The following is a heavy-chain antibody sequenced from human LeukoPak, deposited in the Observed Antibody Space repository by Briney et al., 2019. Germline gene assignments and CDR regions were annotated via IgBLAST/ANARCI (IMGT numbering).Heavy chain of an antibody. CDR2: INLDGTEE. CDR3: ASGRHDFLH. Sequence: GGSLRLSCAASGFVFRTYWMTWVRQAPGKGLEWVANINLDGTEEHYVDSSLKGRFTISRDNAKNSLYLQMTSLRVEDTAVYYCASGRHDFLHWGQGTLVTVSS. CDR1: GFVFRTYW. V-gene: IGHV3-7*01. D-gene: IGHD3/OR15-3a*01. J-gene: IGHJ4*02.